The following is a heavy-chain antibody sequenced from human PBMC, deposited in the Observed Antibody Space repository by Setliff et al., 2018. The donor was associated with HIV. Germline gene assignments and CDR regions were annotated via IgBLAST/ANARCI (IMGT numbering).Heavy chain of an antibody. CDR3: ARVSSTYWYSIFRNYYYHMDV. V-gene: IGHV4-34*01. D-gene: IGHD2-8*02. J-gene: IGHJ6*03. Sequence: PSETLSLTCAVYGESFSGYYWGWIRQPPGKGLEWIGRVSSRGDTNYNPSLKSRVTMSVDTSKNQFSLKLTSVTAADTAVYYCARVSSTYWYSIFRNYYYHMDVWGKGTTVTVSS. CDR1: GESFSGYY. CDR2: VSSRGDT.